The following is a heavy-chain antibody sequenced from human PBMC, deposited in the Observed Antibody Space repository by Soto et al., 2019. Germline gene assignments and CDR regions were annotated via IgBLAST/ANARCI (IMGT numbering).Heavy chain of an antibody. CDR3: APGRQLCLETPFAY. J-gene: IGHJ4*02. V-gene: IGHV2-5*02. Sequence: QITLKESGPTLVKPTQTLTLTCTFSGFSLSTSGVGVGWIRQPPGKALEWLALIYWDDDKRYSPSLKSRLTITKDPSKNQVVLKMPNMDPVDTATYSCAPGRQLCLETPFAYGGQGPLFPVPS. CDR1: GFSLSTSGVG. CDR2: IYWDDDK. D-gene: IGHD3-16*01.